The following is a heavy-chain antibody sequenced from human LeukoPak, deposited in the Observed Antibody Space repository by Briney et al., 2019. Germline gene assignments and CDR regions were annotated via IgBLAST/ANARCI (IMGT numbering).Heavy chain of an antibody. CDR3: AKLVGVLGDYGPTSDQNYYYYYYMDV. D-gene: IGHD4-17*01. V-gene: IGHV3-30*18. CDR2: ISKDGSNE. J-gene: IGHJ6*03. Sequence: GGSLRLSCAASGFKFSAYGMHWVRQAPGKGLEWVAVISKDGSNEFYADSVKGRFTISRDNSNNTLSLQMNSLRAEDTAVYYYAKLVGVLGDYGPTSDQNYYYYYYMDVWGKGTTVTISS. CDR1: GFKFSAYG.